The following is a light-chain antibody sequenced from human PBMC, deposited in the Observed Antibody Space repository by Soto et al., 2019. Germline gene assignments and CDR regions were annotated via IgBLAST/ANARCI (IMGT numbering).Light chain of an antibody. CDR3: QQYNNWPPIT. V-gene: IGKV3-15*01. Sequence: EIVLTQSPVTLSLSPGEGATLSCRSSQSVSSNLAWYRQKPGQAPRLLIYGASTRATGIPARFSGSGSGTEFTLTISSLQSEDFAVYYCQQYNNWPPITFGQGTRLEIK. CDR2: GAS. CDR1: QSVSSN. J-gene: IGKJ5*01.